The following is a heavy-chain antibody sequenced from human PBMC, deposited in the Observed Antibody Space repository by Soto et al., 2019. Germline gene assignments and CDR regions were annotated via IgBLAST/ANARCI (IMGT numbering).Heavy chain of an antibody. V-gene: IGHV3-30-3*01. J-gene: IGHJ6*02. CDR3: ARDVLRFLEWLLFFGMDV. D-gene: IGHD3-3*01. CDR2: ISYDGSNK. Sequence: GGSLRLSCAASGFTFSSYAMHWVRQAPGKGLEWVAVISYDGSNKYYADSVKGRFTISRDNSKNTLYLQMNSLRAEDTAVYYCARDVLRFLEWLLFFGMDVWGQGTTVTSP. CDR1: GFTFSSYA.